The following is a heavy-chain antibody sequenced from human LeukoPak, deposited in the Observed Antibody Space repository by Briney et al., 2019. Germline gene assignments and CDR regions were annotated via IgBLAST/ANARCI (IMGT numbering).Heavy chain of an antibody. D-gene: IGHD2-2*01. CDR1: GGTFSSYA. CDR3: ARGGTADIVVVPAAIEYYYYGMDV. V-gene: IGHV1-69*04. J-gene: IGHJ6*02. CDR2: IIPILGIA. Sequence: ASVKVSCKASGGTFSSYAISWVRQAPGQGLEWMGRIIPILGIANYAQKFQGRVTITADKSTSTAYMELSSLRSEDTAVYYCARGGTADIVVVPAAIEYYYYGMDVWGQRTTVTVSS.